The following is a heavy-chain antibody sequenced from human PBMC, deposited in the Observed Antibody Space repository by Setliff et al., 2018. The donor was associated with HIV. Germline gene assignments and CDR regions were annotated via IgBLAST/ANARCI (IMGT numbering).Heavy chain of an antibody. V-gene: IGHV4-34*01. CDR3: ARGGRSLAAQTWFDP. Sequence: PSETLSLTCAVCGGPFSDYYWSWIRQPPGKGLEWIGEINHSGSTNYNPSLKSRVTISVDTSKNQFSLKLSSVTAADTAVYYCARGGRSLAAQTWFDPWGQGTLVTVSS. CDR2: INHSGST. J-gene: IGHJ5*02. D-gene: IGHD6-6*01. CDR1: GGPFSDYY.